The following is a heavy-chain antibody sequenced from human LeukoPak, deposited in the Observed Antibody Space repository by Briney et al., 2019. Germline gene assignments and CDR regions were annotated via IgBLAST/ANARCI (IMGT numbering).Heavy chain of an antibody. D-gene: IGHD3-22*01. CDR3: ARDGEDYYDSSGYQLDY. CDR2: INPNSGGT. CDR1: GYTFTGYY. J-gene: IGHJ4*02. Sequence: GASVKVSCKASGYTFTGYYMHWVRQAPGQGLEWMGWINPNSGGTNYAQKFQGRVTMTRDTSISTAYMELSRLRSDDTAVYYCARDGEDYYDSSGYQLDYWGQGTLVTVSS. V-gene: IGHV1-2*02.